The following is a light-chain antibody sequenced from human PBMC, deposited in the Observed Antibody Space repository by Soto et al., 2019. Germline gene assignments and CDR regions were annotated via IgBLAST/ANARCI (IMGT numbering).Light chain of an antibody. Sequence: EIVMTQSPVPLSVSPGERATLSCRASQSVGGNLAWFQQKPGQAPRLLIYESSTRATGIPDRFSGSGSGTEFTLTISSLQSEDFAVYYCHQYNSCPLTFGGGTKVEIK. J-gene: IGKJ4*01. CDR3: HQYNSCPLT. CDR2: ESS. V-gene: IGKV3-15*01. CDR1: QSVGGN.